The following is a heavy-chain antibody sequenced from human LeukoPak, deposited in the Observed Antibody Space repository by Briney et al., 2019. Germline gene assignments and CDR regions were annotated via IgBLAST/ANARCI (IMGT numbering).Heavy chain of an antibody. CDR3: ARHTLYYYDSSGYYRTGHFDY. V-gene: IGHV4-39*01. CDR1: GGSISSSNYH. D-gene: IGHD3-22*01. CDR2: IYYSGST. Sequence: SETLSLTCTVSGGSISSSNYHWGWVRQPPGKGLEWIGSIYYSGSTYYNPSLKSRVTISVDTSKNQFSLKLSSVTAADTAVYYCARHTLYYYDSSGYYRTGHFDYWGQGTLVTVSS. J-gene: IGHJ4*02.